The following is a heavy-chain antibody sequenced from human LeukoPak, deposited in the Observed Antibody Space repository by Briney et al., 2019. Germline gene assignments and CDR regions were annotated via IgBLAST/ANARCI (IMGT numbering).Heavy chain of an antibody. D-gene: IGHD6-13*01. CDR3: ARSSGRYRSSWLDY. J-gene: IGHJ4*02. CDR2: IYYSGST. V-gene: IGHV4-39*02. Sequence: SETLSLTCSISGGSISSSSYSWGWIRQPPGKGLEWIGSIYYSGSTSYNPSLKSRVIVSLDTSKNHFSLKLNSVTAADTAVYYCARSSGRYRSSWLDYWGQGTLVTVSS. CDR1: GGSISSSSYS.